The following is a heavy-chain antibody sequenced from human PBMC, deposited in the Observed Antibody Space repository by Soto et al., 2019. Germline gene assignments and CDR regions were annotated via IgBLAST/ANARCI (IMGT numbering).Heavy chain of an antibody. D-gene: IGHD3-3*01. J-gene: IGHJ4*02. V-gene: IGHV4-31*03. CDR2: IYYSGST. CDR1: GGSLSSGTYY. CDR3: ARGITIFGVVRHFDY. Sequence: SETLSLTCTVSGGSLSSGTYYWSWIRQHPGKGLEWIGYIYYSGSTSYNPSLKSRVTISVDTSKNQFSLKLSSVTAADTAVYYCARGITIFGVVRHFDYWGQGTLVTVSS.